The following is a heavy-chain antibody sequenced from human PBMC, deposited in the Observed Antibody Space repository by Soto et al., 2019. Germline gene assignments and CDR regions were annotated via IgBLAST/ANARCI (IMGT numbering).Heavy chain of an antibody. CDR3: ARHRLEEYYDFWSGYQNWFDP. CDR1: GGSISSSSYY. V-gene: IGHV4-39*01. D-gene: IGHD3-3*01. Sequence: SETLSLTCTVSGGSISSSSYYWGWTRQPPGKGLEWIGNMYYSGSTYYNPSLKSRVTISVDTSKNQFSLKLSSVTAADTAVYYCARHRLEEYYDFWSGYQNWFDPWGQGTLVTVSS. CDR2: MYYSGST. J-gene: IGHJ5*02.